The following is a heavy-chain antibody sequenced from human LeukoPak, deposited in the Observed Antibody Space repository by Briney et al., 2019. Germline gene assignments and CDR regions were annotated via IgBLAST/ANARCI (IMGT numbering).Heavy chain of an antibody. CDR3: ARRFNSVWYFDY. V-gene: IGHV4-4*08. J-gene: IGHJ4*02. CDR2: IYTSGST. Sequence: SETLSLTCTVSGGSLSSYYWSWIRQPAGKGLEWVGRIYTSGSTNYNPSLKSRVTISVDTSKNQFSLRLNSVTAADTAVYFCARRFNSVWYFDYWGQGTLVTVSS. D-gene: IGHD6-19*01. CDR1: GGSLSSYY.